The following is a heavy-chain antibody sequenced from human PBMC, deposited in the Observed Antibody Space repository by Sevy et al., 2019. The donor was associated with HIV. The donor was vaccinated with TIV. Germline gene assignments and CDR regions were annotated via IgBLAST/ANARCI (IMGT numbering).Heavy chain of an antibody. J-gene: IGHJ6*02. V-gene: IGHV3-30*18. CDR1: GFNFSPYA. Sequence: GGSLRLSCAASGFNFSPYAMHWVRQGPGKGLEWVATISSDGSTRSYVDSVKGRFSISRDNSKNTLYLQMNNLTPEDTAVFYCAKALHRVYFGMDVWGQGTTVTVSS. D-gene: IGHD4-4*01. CDR3: AKALHRVYFGMDV. CDR2: ISSDGSTR.